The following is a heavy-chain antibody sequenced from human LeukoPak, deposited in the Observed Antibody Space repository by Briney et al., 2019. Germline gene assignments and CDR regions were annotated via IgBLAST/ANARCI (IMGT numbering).Heavy chain of an antibody. CDR3: ARCVPSLAGYCSSTSCPYYYYYMDV. Sequence: QTSETLSLTCTVSGGSISSSYWWSWVRQPPGQGLEWIGEVYHSVSTNYYPSLKSRVTISIEKSKNQFSLKLSSVTAADTAVYYCARCVPSLAGYCSSTSCPYYYYYMDVWGKGTTVTISS. CDR1: GGSISSSYW. CDR2: VYHSVST. D-gene: IGHD2-2*01. J-gene: IGHJ6*03. V-gene: IGHV4-4*02.